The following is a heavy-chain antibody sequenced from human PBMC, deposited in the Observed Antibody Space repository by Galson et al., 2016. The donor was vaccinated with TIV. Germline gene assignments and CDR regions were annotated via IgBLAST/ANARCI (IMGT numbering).Heavy chain of an antibody. D-gene: IGHD6-19*01. CDR2: IIPNSGGT. V-gene: IGHV1-2*02. CDR3: ARGVPVAGYFDY. Sequence: SVKVSCKASGYNFIGYYMHWVRQAPGQGLEWMGWIIPNSGGTNYAQKFQGRVTITRDKSMRTAYMELSRLRSEDTAVYYCARGVPVAGYFDYWGQGTLVTVSS. J-gene: IGHJ4*02. CDR1: GYNFIGYY.